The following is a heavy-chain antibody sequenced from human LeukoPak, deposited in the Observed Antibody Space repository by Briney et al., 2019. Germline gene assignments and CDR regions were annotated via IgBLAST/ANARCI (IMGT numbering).Heavy chain of an antibody. V-gene: IGHV3-9*01. J-gene: IGHJ1*01. CDR1: GFTFSSYA. Sequence: GGSLRLSCAASGFTFSSYAMSWVRQAPGKGLEWVSGISWNSGSIGYADSVKGRFTISRDNAKNSLYLQMNSLRAEDTALYYCAKDNDGDYLGGCFQHWGQGTLVTVSS. D-gene: IGHD4-17*01. CDR3: AKDNDGDYLGGCFQH. CDR2: ISWNSGSI.